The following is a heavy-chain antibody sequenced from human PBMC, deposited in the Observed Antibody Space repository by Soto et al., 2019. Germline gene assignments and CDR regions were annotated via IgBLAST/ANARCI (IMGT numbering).Heavy chain of an antibody. Sequence: ATLSLTCTVAGGRVSSSSDYWSWIRQPPGKGLEWIGYIYYSGSTNYNPSLKSRVTISVDTSKNQFSLKLSSVTAADTAVYYCARDREAYDNGCNDASHIWGQETMVTVSS. D-gene: IGHD4-17*01. CDR2: IYYSGST. CDR3: ARDREAYDNGCNDASHI. V-gene: IGHV4-61*01. CDR1: GGRVSSSSDY. J-gene: IGHJ3*02.